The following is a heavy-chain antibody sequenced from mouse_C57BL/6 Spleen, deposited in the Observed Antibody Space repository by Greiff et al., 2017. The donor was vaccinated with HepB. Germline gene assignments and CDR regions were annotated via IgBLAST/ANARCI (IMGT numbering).Heavy chain of an antibody. V-gene: IGHV1-15*01. CDR1: GYTFTDYE. J-gene: IGHJ2*01. Sequence: QVQLQQSGAELVRPGASVTLSCKASGYTFTDYEMHWVKQTPVHGLEWIGAIDPETGGTAYNQKFKGKAILTADKSSSTAYMELRSLTSEDSAVYYCTRRSYYGYDGDFDYWGQGTTLTVSS. CDR2: IDPETGGT. CDR3: TRRSYYGYDGDFDY. D-gene: IGHD2-2*01.